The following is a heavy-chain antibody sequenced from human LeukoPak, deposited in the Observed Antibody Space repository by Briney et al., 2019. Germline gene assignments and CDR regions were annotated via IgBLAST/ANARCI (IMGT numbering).Heavy chain of an antibody. V-gene: IGHV1-8*01. D-gene: IGHD3-3*01. Sequence: ASVRVSCKPSGYTFTRHDINWVRQAAGQGLEWVGGMNPNSRNTGYAQKSQGRVTMTRDTSINTAYMELHSLRSEDTAVYYCARDNGINYDFWSGPKKYYFDYWGQGTLVTVSS. CDR1: GYTFTRHD. CDR2: MNPNSRNT. CDR3: ARDNGINYDFWSGPKKYYFDY. J-gene: IGHJ4*02.